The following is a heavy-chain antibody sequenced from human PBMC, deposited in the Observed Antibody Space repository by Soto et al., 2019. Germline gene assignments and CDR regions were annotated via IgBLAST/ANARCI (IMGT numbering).Heavy chain of an antibody. CDR2: MNPNSGNT. D-gene: IGHD3-9*01. CDR1: GYTFTSYD. J-gene: IGHJ4*02. Sequence: ASVKVSCKASGYTFTSYDINWVRQATGQGLEWMGWMNPNSGNTGYAQKFQGRVTMTRNTSISTAYMELSSLRSEDTAVYYCARDSIPLYYDILTGGFDYWGQGTLVTVSS. V-gene: IGHV1-8*01. CDR3: ARDSIPLYYDILTGGFDY.